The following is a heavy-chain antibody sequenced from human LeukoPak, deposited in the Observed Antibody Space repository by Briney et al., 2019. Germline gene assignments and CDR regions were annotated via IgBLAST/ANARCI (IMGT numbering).Heavy chain of an antibody. D-gene: IGHD6-13*01. J-gene: IGHJ5*02. Sequence: SETLSLTCAVYGGSFSGYYWSWIRQPPGKGLEWIGEINHSGSTNYNPSLKSRVTISVDTSKNQFSLKLSSVTAADTAVYYCARGSRGSSSWYRLWFWFDPWGQGTLVTVSS. CDR2: INHSGST. CDR3: ARGSRGSSSWYRLWFWFDP. V-gene: IGHV4-34*01. CDR1: GGSFSGYY.